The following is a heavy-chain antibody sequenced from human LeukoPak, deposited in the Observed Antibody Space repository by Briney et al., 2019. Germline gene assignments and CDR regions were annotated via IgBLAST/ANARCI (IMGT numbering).Heavy chain of an antibody. CDR2: IKQDGSEK. V-gene: IGHV3-7*01. D-gene: IGHD2-15*01. CDR1: GFTFSSYW. J-gene: IGHJ4*02. Sequence: GGSLRLFCAASGFTFSSYWMSWVRQAPGKGLEWVANIKQDGSEKYYVDSVKGRFTISRDNAKNSLYLQMNSLRAEDTAVYYCARDSRKQGRPLDYWGQGTLVTVSS. CDR3: ARDSRKQGRPLDY.